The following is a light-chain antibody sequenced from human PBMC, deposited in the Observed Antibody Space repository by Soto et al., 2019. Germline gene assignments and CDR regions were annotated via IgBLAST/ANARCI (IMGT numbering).Light chain of an antibody. V-gene: IGKV1-39*01. CDR2: AAS. CDR1: QNIIFY. Sequence: PSSLSASVGDRVTITCRASQNIIFYLNWYQHKPGKPPRLLIYAASSLQSGVPSRFSGSGSGTDFTLTISSLQPEDFATYSCQQSYNSPQTFGRGTKVDIK. CDR3: QQSYNSPQT. J-gene: IGKJ1*01.